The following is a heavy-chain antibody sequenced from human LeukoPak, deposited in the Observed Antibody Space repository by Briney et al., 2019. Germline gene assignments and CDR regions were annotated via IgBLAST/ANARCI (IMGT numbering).Heavy chain of an antibody. CDR3: TTDSGYDSGPDAFDI. CDR2: IKSKTDGGTT. V-gene: IGHV3-15*01. Sequence: GGSLRLSCAASGFTFSNAWMSWVRQAPGKGLEWVGRIKSKTDGGTTDYAAPVKGRFTISRDDSKNTLYLQMNSLKTEDTAVYYCTTDSGYDSGPDAFDIWGQGTMVTVSS. CDR1: GFTFSNAW. J-gene: IGHJ3*02. D-gene: IGHD5-12*01.